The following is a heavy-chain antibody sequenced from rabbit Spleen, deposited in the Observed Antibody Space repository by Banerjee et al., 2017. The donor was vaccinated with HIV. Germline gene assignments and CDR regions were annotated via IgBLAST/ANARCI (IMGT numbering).Heavy chain of an antibody. CDR2: IDAGDSGFT. D-gene: IGHD1-1*01. CDR3: ARDTSSSFSSYGMDL. Sequence: QSLEESGGDLVKPGASLTLTCTASGVSFTISSYMCWVRQAPGKGLEWIACIDAGDSGFTYFANWAKGRFTVSKTSSTTVTLHMTSLTAADTATYFCARDTSSSFSSYGMDLWGQGPWSPS. V-gene: IGHV1S40*01. J-gene: IGHJ6*01. CDR1: GVSFTISSY.